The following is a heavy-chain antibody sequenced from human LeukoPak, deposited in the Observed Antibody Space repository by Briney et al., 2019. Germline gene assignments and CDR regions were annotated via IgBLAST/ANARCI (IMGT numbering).Heavy chain of an antibody. Sequence: GGSLRLSCAASGFTFNNYGMHWVRQAPGKGLVWVAVIGYVGKKKYYADSLEGRFTISRDSSTRTVYLQMNSLRPEDTAVYYCARGLNRITMVRGGMDVWGQGTTVTVSS. D-gene: IGHD3-10*01. V-gene: IGHV3-30*03. CDR3: ARGLNRITMVRGGMDV. CDR1: GFTFNNYG. CDR2: IGYVGKKK. J-gene: IGHJ6*02.